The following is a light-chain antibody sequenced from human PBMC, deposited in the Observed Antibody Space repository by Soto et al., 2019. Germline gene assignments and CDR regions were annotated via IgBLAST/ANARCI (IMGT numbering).Light chain of an antibody. CDR3: GSYTGSIYV. V-gene: IGLV2-14*01. CDR2: EVS. Sequence: QSALTQPASVSGSPGQSITISCTGTSSDVGGYKFVSWYQQHPGKAPKLMIYEVSNRPSGVSSRFSGPKSGNTASLTISGLQAEDEADYYCGSYTGSIYVFGPGTKVTVL. CDR1: SSDVGGYKF. J-gene: IGLJ1*01.